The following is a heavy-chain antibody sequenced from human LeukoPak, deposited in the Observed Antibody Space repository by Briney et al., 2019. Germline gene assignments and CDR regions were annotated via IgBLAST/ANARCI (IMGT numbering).Heavy chain of an antibody. Sequence: PGGSLRLSCEASGFTFNNYGMHWVRQAPGKGLEWVAFIRYDGSNKYYADSVKGRFTISRDNSKNTLYLQMNSLRAEDTAVYYCAKDHRRYSSGLADFDYWGQGTLVTVSS. D-gene: IGHD6-19*01. V-gene: IGHV3-30*02. CDR2: IRYDGSNK. J-gene: IGHJ4*02. CDR3: AKDHRRYSSGLADFDY. CDR1: GFTFNNYG.